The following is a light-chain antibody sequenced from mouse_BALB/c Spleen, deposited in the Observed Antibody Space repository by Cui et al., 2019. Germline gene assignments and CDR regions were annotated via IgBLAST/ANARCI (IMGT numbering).Light chain of an antibody. V-gene: IGKV4-55*01. CDR3: QQWSSYPRT. Sequence: QIVLTQSPAIMSASPGEKVTMTCSASSSVSYMYWYQEKAGASPRLLIYETCNMGCGVAVRFSGSGSGTSYSITISRMEAEDAATYYCQQWSSYPRTFGGGTKLEIK. CDR1: SSVSY. J-gene: IGKJ1*01. CDR2: ETC.